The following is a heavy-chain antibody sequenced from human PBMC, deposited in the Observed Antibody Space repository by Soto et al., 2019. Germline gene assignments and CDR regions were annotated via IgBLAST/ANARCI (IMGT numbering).Heavy chain of an antibody. V-gene: IGHV4-39*07. J-gene: IGHJ4*02. Sequence: SETLSLTCTVSGDSISSSSHYWGWLRQSPGKGLEWIGSIYYSGNTYYNPSLKSRVTISVDTSKNQFSLKLNSVTAADTAVYYCARESYYGSGATVVGYWGLGTLVTVSS. D-gene: IGHD3-10*01. CDR3: ARESYYGSGATVVGY. CDR2: IYYSGNT. CDR1: GDSISSSSHY.